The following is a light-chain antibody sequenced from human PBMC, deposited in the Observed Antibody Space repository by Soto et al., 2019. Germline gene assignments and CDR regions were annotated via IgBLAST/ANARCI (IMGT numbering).Light chain of an antibody. CDR1: SSNIGAGYD. J-gene: IGLJ1*01. CDR3: HSYDNSLSGWV. V-gene: IGLV1-40*01. Sequence: QSALTQPPSVSGAPGQRVTISCTGSSSNIGAGYDVHWYQQLPGTAPKLLIYGNSNRPSGVPDRFSGSKSGTSASLAITGLQAEDEADYYCHSYDNSLSGWVFGTGTKVTVL. CDR2: GNS.